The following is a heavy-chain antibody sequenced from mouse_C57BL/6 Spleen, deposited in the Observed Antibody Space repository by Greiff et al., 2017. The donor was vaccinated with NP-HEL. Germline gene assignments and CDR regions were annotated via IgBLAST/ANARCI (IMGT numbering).Heavy chain of an antibody. Sequence: QVQLKESGPGLVAPSQSLSITCTVSGFSLTSYAISWVRQPPGKGLVWLGVLWTGGGTNYNSAPISRLSISKHNSKSQVFLKMNSLQTDDTARYYCARNGEITEGFAYWGQGTLVTVSA. CDR3: ARNGEITEGFAY. V-gene: IGHV2-9-1*01. D-gene: IGHD2-4*01. CDR2: LWTGGGT. CDR1: GFSLTSYA. J-gene: IGHJ3*01.